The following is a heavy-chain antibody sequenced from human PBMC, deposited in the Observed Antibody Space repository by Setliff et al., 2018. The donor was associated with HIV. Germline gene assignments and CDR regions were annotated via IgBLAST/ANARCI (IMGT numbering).Heavy chain of an antibody. CDR1: GVSINRTDHY. V-gene: IGHV4-31*03. D-gene: IGHD3-10*01. J-gene: IGHJ4*02. Sequence: SETLSLTCSVSGVSINRTDHYWGWIRQSPGKRLEWIGYIYYSGSTYYSPSLKSRVTISEDTSKNQFSLKMRSVTAADTAVYYCATSPAGEILGSRPFYFDYWGQGTLVTVSS. CDR2: IYYSGST. CDR3: ATSPAGEILGSRPFYFDY.